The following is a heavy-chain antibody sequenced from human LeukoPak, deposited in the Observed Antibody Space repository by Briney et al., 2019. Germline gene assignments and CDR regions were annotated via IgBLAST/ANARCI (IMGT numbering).Heavy chain of an antibody. CDR1: GGSISSSSYY. V-gene: IGHV4-39*01. CDR3: ARITSSWRDY. CDR2: IYYSGSSGTT. Sequence: PSETLSLTCTVSGGSISSSSYYWGWIRQPPGKGLEWIGSIYYSGSSGTTYYSPSLKSRVTIPVDTSKNQFSLKLSSVTAADTAVYYCARITSSWRDYWGQGTLVTVSS. D-gene: IGHD6-13*01. J-gene: IGHJ4*02.